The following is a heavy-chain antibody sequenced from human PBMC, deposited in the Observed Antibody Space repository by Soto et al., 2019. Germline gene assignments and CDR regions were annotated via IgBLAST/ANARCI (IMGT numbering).Heavy chain of an antibody. V-gene: IGHV5-51*03. Sequence: PGECRKVSGKGSGGSVTSYWSGWVRQMPGKGLEWMGIIYPGDSDTRYSPSFQGQVTISADKSISTAYLQWSSLKASDTAMYYCAREIGGYSYGLYYFDYWGQGTLVTVSS. J-gene: IGHJ4*02. CDR3: AREIGGYSYGLYYFDY. D-gene: IGHD5-18*01. CDR2: IYPGDSDT. CDR1: GGSVTSYW.